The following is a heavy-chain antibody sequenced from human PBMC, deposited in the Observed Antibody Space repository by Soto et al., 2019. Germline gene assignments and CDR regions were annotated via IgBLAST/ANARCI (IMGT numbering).Heavy chain of an antibody. Sequence: ASVKVSCKASGYTFTSYGISWVRQAPGQGLEWMGWISAYNGNTNYAQKLQGRVTMTTDTSTSTAYMELRSLRSDDTAVYYCARDMDSYGIYYFDYWGQGTLVTVSS. CDR2: ISAYNGNT. V-gene: IGHV1-18*01. CDR1: GYTFTSYG. CDR3: ARDMDSYGIYYFDY. D-gene: IGHD5-18*01. J-gene: IGHJ4*02.